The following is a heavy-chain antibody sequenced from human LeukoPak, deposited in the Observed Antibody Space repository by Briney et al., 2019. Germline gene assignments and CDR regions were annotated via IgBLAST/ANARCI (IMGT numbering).Heavy chain of an antibody. CDR3: ARGTLAGYFLGY. CDR2: VSDNGGDT. CDR1: GFTFSTYA. D-gene: IGHD3-9*01. Sequence: GGSLRLSCTASGFTFSTYAMTWVRQAPGKGLEWVSDVSDNGGDTSYADSVKGRFSISRDNAKNTVYLQMDSLRAEDTAQYYCARGTLAGYFLGYWGQGALVTVSS. J-gene: IGHJ4*02. V-gene: IGHV3-23*01.